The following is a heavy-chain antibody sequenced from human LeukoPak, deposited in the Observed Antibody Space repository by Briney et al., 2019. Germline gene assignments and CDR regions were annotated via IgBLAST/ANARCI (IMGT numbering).Heavy chain of an antibody. Sequence: GRSLRLSCAASGFTFDDYAMHWVRQAPGKGLEWVSGISWHSGSIGYADSVKGRFTISRDNAKNSLYLQMNSLRAEDTALYYCAKGLYYYDSSGNTFDYWGQGTLVTVSS. V-gene: IGHV3-9*01. CDR2: ISWHSGSI. CDR1: GFTFDDYA. D-gene: IGHD3-22*01. J-gene: IGHJ4*02. CDR3: AKGLYYYDSSGNTFDY.